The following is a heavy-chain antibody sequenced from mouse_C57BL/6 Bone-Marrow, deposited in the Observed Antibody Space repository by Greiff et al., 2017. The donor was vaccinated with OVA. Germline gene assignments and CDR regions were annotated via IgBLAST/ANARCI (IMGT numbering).Heavy chain of an antibody. Sequence: EVKVEESGGGLVQPGGSMKLSCVASGFTFSNYWMNWVRQSPEKGLEWVAQIRLKSDNYATHYAESVKGRFTISRDDSKSSVYLQMNNLRAEDTGIYYCTDYDGYYGGYFDVWGTGTTVTVSS. CDR3: TDYDGYYGGYFDV. V-gene: IGHV6-3*01. CDR1: GFTFSNYW. CDR2: IRLKSDNYAT. D-gene: IGHD2-3*01. J-gene: IGHJ1*03.